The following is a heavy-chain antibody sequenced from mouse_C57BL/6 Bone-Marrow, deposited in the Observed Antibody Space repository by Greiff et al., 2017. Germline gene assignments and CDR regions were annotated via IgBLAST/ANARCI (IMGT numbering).Heavy chain of an antibody. CDR1: GFTFSDYG. CDR2: ISSGSSTI. D-gene: IGHD1-2*01. J-gene: IGHJ4*01. Sequence: EVQRVESGGGLVKPGGSLKLSCAASGFTFSDYGMHWVRQAPEKGLEWVAYISSGSSTIYYADTVKGRLTISRDNAKNTLFLQMTSLRSEDTAMYYCARHLLRPLMDYWGQGTSVTVSS. CDR3: ARHLLRPLMDY. V-gene: IGHV5-17*01.